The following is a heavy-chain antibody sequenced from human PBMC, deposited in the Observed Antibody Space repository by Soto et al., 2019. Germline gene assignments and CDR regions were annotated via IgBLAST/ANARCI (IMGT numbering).Heavy chain of an antibody. D-gene: IGHD6-6*01. J-gene: IGHJ5*02. CDR1: GFSFTGYY. V-gene: IGHV1-2*02. CDR3: AKDLTRQLAYWLDP. Sequence: QVQLVQSGAAVKKPGASVKVSCKASGFSFTGYYIHWLRQAPGQGLEWMGWINAHSGGTEYAQKCQGRVTLTRDTSIATADLTLTSLTSDDTALYYCAKDLTRQLAYWLDPWGQGTQVTVSS. CDR2: INAHSGGT.